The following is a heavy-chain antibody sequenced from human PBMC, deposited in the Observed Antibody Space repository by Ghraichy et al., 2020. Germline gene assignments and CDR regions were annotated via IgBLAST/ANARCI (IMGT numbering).Heavy chain of an antibody. J-gene: IGHJ6*02. Sequence: SQNLSLTCTVSGGSISSVSYYWGWVRQPPGRGLEWVAYISYTGSTYYDPSLKSRVTMSVDTSRNQFSLKVNSVTAADTAVYYCARKDYYYYHMDVWGQGTTVTVSS. CDR2: ISYTGST. CDR3: ARKDYYYYHMDV. V-gene: IGHV4-39*01. CDR1: GGSISSVSYY.